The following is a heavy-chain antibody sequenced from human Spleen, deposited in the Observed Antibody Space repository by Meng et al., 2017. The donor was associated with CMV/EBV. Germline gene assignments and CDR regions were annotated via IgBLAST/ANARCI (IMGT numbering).Heavy chain of an antibody. Sequence: ESLKISCAASGFTFRSNAMSWVRQAPGKGIKWVSSISSSSSYIYYADSVKGRFTISIDNAKNSLYLQMNSLRAVDTALYYCARDNQRTVGWGYDAFDIWGQGTMVTVSS. J-gene: IGHJ3*02. CDR1: GFTFRSNA. V-gene: IGHV3-21*01. CDR2: ISSSSSYI. CDR3: ARDNQRTVGWGYDAFDI. D-gene: IGHD3-16*01.